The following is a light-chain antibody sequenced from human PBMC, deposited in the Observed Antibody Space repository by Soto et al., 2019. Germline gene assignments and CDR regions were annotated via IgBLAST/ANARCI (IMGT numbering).Light chain of an antibody. CDR2: SAS. J-gene: IGKJ4*01. CDR1: QTINNY. V-gene: IGKV1-39*01. Sequence: DVQMTQSPSSLSASVGNSVTITRRTSQTINNYLNWYQQKPGKAPKLLVYSASNLQSGVPSRFSGSGSGTNFTLTISDLQPEDFVSFFCQQSFNTPPTFGGGTKV. CDR3: QQSFNTPPT.